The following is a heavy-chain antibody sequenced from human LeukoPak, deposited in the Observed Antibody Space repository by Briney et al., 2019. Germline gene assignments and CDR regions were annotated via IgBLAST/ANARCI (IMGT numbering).Heavy chain of an antibody. CDR2: IYSGGST. CDR3: AREHYDILAGYYNHY. J-gene: IGHJ4*02. V-gene: IGHV3-53*01. D-gene: IGHD3-9*01. Sequence: GGSLRLSCAASGFTVSSNYMSWVRQAPGKGLEWVSVIYSGGSTYYADSVKGRFTISRDNSKNTLYLQMNSLRAEDTAVYYCAREHYDILAGYYNHYWGQGTLVTVSS. CDR1: GFTVSSNY.